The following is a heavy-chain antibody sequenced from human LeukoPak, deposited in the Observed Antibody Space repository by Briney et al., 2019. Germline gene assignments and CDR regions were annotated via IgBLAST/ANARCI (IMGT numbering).Heavy chain of an antibody. Sequence: GGSLRLSCAASGFTFSSYSMNWVRQAPGKGLEWVSSISSSSSYIYYADSAKGRFTISRDNAKNSLYLQMNSLRAEDTAVYYCARGLYDILTGFVFDYWGQGTLVTVSS. CDR3: ARGLYDILTGFVFDY. D-gene: IGHD3-9*01. J-gene: IGHJ4*02. CDR1: GFTFSSYS. CDR2: ISSSSSYI. V-gene: IGHV3-21*01.